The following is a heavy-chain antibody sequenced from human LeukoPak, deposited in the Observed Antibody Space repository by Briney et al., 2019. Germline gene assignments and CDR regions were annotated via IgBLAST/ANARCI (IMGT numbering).Heavy chain of an antibody. CDR2: IYYSGST. V-gene: IGHV4-31*03. D-gene: IGHD5-18*01. Sequence: SETLSLTCTVSGGSISSGGYYWSWIRQHPGKGLEWIGYIYYSGSTYYNPSLKSRVTISVDTSKNQFSLKLSSVTAADTAVYYCARWIQLWSGVDPWGQGTLVTVSS. CDR1: GGSISSGGYY. CDR3: ARWIQLWSGVDP. J-gene: IGHJ5*02.